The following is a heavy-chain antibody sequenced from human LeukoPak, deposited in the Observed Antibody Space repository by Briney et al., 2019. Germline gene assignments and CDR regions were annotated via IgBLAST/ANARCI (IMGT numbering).Heavy chain of an antibody. CDR1: GFTFSSYS. V-gene: IGHV3-48*01. Sequence: GGSLRLSCAASGFTFSSYSMNWVRQAPGKGLEWVSYISSSSSTIHYADSVKGRFTISRDNAKNSLYLQMNSLRAEDTAVYYCARDVGGGTKSYWGQGTLVTVSS. CDR2: ISSSSSTI. J-gene: IGHJ4*02. D-gene: IGHD1-7*01. CDR3: ARDVGGGTKSY.